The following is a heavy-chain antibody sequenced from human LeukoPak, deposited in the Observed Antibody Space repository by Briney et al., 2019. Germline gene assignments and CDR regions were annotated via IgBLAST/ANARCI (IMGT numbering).Heavy chain of an antibody. CDR1: GFTFSDYY. J-gene: IGHJ3*02. CDR2: NSSSGSTI. CDR3: ANNPKLLADAFDI. D-gene: IGHD2-15*01. Sequence: GGSLRLSCAASGFTFSDYYMSWIRQAPGKGLEWVSYNSSSGSTIYYADSVKGRFTISRDNAKNSLYLQMNSLRAEDTAVYYCANNPKLLADAFDIWGQGTMVTVSS. V-gene: IGHV3-11*01.